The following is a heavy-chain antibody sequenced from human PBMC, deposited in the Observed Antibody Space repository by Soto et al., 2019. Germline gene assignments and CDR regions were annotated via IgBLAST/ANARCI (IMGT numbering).Heavy chain of an antibody. D-gene: IGHD3-16*01. V-gene: IGHV3-23*01. J-gene: IGHJ4*02. CDR3: AKVATYFYLCFFDY. CDR2: ISDSGGST. CDR1: GFTFSSYA. Sequence: PGGSLRLSCAASGFTFSSYAMSWVRHAPGKGLEWVSAISDSGGSTDYADSVKGRFTISRDKSKSTLYLQMNSLRAEDTAVYYCAKVATYFYLCFFDYWGQGALVTISS.